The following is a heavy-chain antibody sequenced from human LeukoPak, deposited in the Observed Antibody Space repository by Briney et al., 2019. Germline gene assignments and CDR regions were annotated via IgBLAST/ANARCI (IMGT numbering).Heavy chain of an antibody. J-gene: IGHJ6*03. V-gene: IGHV3-48*04. D-gene: IGHD5-18*01. CDR1: GGTFSSYA. CDR2: ISSSGSTI. Sequence: ASVKVSCKASGGTFSSYAISWVRQAPGQGLEWVSYISSSGSTIYYADSVKGRFTISRDNAKNSLYLQMNSLRAEDTAVYYCARDHTSYGSPDYYMDVWGKGTTVTVSS. CDR3: ARDHTSYGSPDYYMDV.